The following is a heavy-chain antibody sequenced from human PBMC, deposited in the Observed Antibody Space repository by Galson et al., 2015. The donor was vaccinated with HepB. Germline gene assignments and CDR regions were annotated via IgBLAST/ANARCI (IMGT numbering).Heavy chain of an antibody. D-gene: IGHD3-3*01. CDR3: ARGPPGITIFGVVIDETYYYYGMDV. J-gene: IGHJ6*02. Sequence: SVKVSCKASGGTFSSYAISWVRQAPGQGLEWMGGIIPIFGTANYAQKFQGRVTITADESTSTAYMELSSLRSEDTAVYYCARGPPGITIFGVVIDETYYYYGMDVWGQGTTVTVSS. V-gene: IGHV1-69*13. CDR1: GGTFSSYA. CDR2: IIPIFGTA.